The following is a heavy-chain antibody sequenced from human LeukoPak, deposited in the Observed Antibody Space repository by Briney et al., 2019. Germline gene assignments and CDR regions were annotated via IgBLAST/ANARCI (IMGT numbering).Heavy chain of an antibody. CDR3: ARLGGTGPLAAFDI. Sequence: SETLSLTCTVSGGSINSYYWSWIRQPPGKGLEWIGYIYNSESRSYNPSLKSRLTISVDTSENQVSLKLSSVTAADTAVYYCARLGGTGPLAAFDIWGQGTTVIVSS. V-gene: IGHV4-59*01. CDR1: GGSINSYY. D-gene: IGHD2-8*02. J-gene: IGHJ3*02. CDR2: IYNSESR.